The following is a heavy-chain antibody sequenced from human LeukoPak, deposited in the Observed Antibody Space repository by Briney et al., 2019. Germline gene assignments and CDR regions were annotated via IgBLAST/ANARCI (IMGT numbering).Heavy chain of an antibody. CDR2: ITATGDTA. V-gene: IGHV3-23*01. CDR3: AGDRNSDWYSPLDY. CDR1: GFTFTKCA. D-gene: IGHD6-19*01. Sequence: GGSLRLSCVASGFTFTKCAMSWIRQAPGKGLEWVAIITATGDTAYYADSVKGRFTISRNNSRNTVYMQMDSLRAEDTAIYYCAGDRNSDWYSPLDYWGQGSQVTVSP. J-gene: IGHJ4*02.